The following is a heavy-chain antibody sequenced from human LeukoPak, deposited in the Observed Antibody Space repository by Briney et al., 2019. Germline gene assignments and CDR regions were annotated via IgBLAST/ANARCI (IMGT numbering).Heavy chain of an antibody. CDR3: TTGITIFGVVTTNDY. CDR2: IKSKTDGGTT. Sequence: GGSLRLSCAASGFTFSNAWMSWVRQAQGKGLVWVGCIKSKTDGGTTDYAAPVKGRFTISRDASKNTLYLQMNSLRTEYTAVYYCTTGITIFGVVTTNDYWGQGTLVTVSS. V-gene: IGHV3-15*01. J-gene: IGHJ4*02. D-gene: IGHD3-3*01. CDR1: GFTFSNAW.